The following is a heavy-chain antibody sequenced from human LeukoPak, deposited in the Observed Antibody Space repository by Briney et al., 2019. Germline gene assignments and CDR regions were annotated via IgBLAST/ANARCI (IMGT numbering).Heavy chain of an antibody. CDR2: INHSGST. D-gene: IGHD5-24*01. Sequence: SETLSLTCTVSGGSISSYYWSWIRQPPGKGLERIGKINHSGSTNYRPSLKSRVTISIDTSKNQFSLKLKSMTAADTAVYYCARGEGARDGYNYEGPFYFDYWGQGTLVTVSS. CDR3: ARGEGARDGYNYEGPFYFDY. CDR1: GGSISSYY. V-gene: IGHV4-34*01. J-gene: IGHJ4*02.